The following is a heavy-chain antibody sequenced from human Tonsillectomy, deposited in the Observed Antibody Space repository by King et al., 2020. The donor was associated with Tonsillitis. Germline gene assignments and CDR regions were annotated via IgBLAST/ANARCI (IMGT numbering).Heavy chain of an antibody. Sequence: QLQESGPGLVKPSETLSLTCTVSGGSISSYSWSWIRQPPGKGLEGIGYIYYTVSPNHNPSLKSRVTISVDTSKNQFSLKLSSVTAADTAVYYCARTSGWSFDYWGQGTLVTVSS. V-gene: IGHV4-59*01. D-gene: IGHD6-19*01. CDR2: IYYTVSP. CDR1: GGSISSYS. CDR3: ARTSGWSFDY. J-gene: IGHJ4*02.